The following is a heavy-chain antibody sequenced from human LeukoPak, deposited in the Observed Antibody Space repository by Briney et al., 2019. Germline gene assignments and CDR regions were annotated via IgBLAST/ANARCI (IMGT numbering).Heavy chain of an antibody. CDR2: INPSDSST. CDR1: VYSFTSYY. CDR3: ARGGVAKLGPLDL. J-gene: IGHJ4*02. D-gene: IGHD7-27*01. V-gene: IGHV1-46*01. Sequence: GASVKVSCKASVYSFTSYYMHWVRQAPGQGLEWMGIINPSDSSTSYAQKFQGRVTMTRDTSTSTVYMELSSLRSEDTAVYYCARGGVAKLGPLDLWGQGTLVTVSS.